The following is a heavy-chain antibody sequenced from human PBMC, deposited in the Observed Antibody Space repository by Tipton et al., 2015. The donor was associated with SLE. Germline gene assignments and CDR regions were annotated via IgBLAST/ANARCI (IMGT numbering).Heavy chain of an antibody. CDR1: GGSISSGGYS. Sequence: TLSLTCAVSGGSISSGGYSWNWIRQPPGKGLEWIGYIYHSGSTYYNPSLKSRVTISVDRSKNQFSLKLSTVTAADTAVYYCARGESGGDRWYFDLWGRGTLVTVSS. CDR3: ARGESGGDRWYFDL. J-gene: IGHJ2*01. D-gene: IGHD2-21*01. V-gene: IGHV4-30-2*01. CDR2: IYHSGST.